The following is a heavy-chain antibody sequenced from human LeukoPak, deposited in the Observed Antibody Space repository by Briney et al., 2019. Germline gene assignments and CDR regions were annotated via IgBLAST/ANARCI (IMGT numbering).Heavy chain of an antibody. CDR1: GYTFTSYG. V-gene: IGHV1-69*13. D-gene: IGHD3-9*01. Sequence: SVKVSCKASGYTFTSYGISWVRQAPGQGLEWMGGIIPIFGTANYAQKFQGRVTITADESTSTAYMELSSLRSEDTAVYYCARERYYDILTGLFDYWGQGTLVTVSS. CDR3: ARERYYDILTGLFDY. J-gene: IGHJ4*02. CDR2: IIPIFGTA.